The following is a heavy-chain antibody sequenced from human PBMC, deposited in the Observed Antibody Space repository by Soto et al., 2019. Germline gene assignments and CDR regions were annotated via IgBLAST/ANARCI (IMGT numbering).Heavy chain of an antibody. CDR2: MNPFSGNA. J-gene: IGHJ4*01. V-gene: IGHV1-8*01. Sequence: QVQLVQSGAEVKKPGASVRVSCKASGYTFTSYDIYWVRQATGQGLEWMGWMNPFSGNAGYTQKFQDRVTMTRDTSINTAYMEMSGLRSEDTAVYYCTRGQGNHWGHGDLVTVSS. CDR3: TRGQGNH. CDR1: GYTFTSYD.